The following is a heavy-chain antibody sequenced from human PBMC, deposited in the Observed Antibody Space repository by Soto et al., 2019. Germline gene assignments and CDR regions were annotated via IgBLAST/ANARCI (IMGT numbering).Heavy chain of an antibody. CDR1: GFTFSSYG. D-gene: IGHD2-2*01. CDR3: AKDTNCISTSCPRSDFDY. Sequence: QVQLVESGGGVVQPGRSLRLSCAASGFTFSSYGMYWVRQAPGKGLEWVAVISYDGSNKYYADSVKGRFTISRDNSKNTLYLQMNSLRAEDTAVYYCAKDTNCISTSCPRSDFDYWGQGTLVTVSS. V-gene: IGHV3-30*18. J-gene: IGHJ4*02. CDR2: ISYDGSNK.